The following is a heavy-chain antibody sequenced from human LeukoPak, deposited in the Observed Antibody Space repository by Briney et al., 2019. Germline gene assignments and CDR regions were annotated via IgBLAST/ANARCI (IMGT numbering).Heavy chain of an antibody. D-gene: IGHD1-26*01. V-gene: IGHV3-43*01. CDR1: GFKFDDYT. CDR2: ISWNSDYT. CDR3: AKDFQGIVGATQIDF. Sequence: PGESLRLSCAASGFKFDDYTMHWVRRAPEKGLEWVSLISWNSDYTSYAESVKGRFTISRDNSKNSLYLQMNSLRTEDTAFYYCAKDFQGIVGATQIDFWGQGTLVTVSS. J-gene: IGHJ4*02.